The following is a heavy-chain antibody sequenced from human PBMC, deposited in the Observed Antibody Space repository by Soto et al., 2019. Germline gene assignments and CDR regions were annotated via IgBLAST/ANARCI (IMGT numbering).Heavy chain of an antibody. CDR3: ARSFGVVTHFDY. CDR1: GGSISSYY. Sequence: SETLSLTCTVSGGSISSYYWSWIRQPPGKGLEWIGYIYYTGSTNYNPSLKSRVTISVDTSKNQFSLKLSSVTAADTAVYYCARSFGVVTHFDYWGQGTLVTVSS. D-gene: IGHD3-3*01. CDR2: IYYTGST. J-gene: IGHJ4*02. V-gene: IGHV4-59*01.